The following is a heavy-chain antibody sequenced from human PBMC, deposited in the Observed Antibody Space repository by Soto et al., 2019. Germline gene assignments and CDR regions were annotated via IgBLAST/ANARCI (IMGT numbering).Heavy chain of an antibody. Sequence: GXSLKIACKESGFSFASSWIGWLRQIPVKGLEWTGVIYPGDSDTRYSPSFKGQATISADKSISTAYLQWSSLKASETAMYYCARGDYRVLEFWGQGTLVTVSS. CDR2: IYPGDSDT. CDR1: GFSFASSW. J-gene: IGHJ4*02. CDR3: ARGDYRVLEF. D-gene: IGHD4-4*01. V-gene: IGHV5-51*01.